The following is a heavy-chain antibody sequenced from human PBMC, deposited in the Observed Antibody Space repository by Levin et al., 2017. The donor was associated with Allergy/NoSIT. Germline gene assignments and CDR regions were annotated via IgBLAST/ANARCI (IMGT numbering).Heavy chain of an antibody. CDR3: ARVGGVIVLPRYFDL. CDR2: IYHSGRT. V-gene: IGHV4-30-4*08. D-gene: IGHD3-16*02. CDR1: GDSISSADYY. J-gene: IGHJ2*01. Sequence: PSETLSLTCSVSGDSISSADYYWSWIRQPPGKGLEWIGYIYHSGRTYYNPSLKSPVTISVDTSKNQFSLRLSSVTAADTALYYCARVGGVIVLPRYFDLWGRGTLVTVSS.